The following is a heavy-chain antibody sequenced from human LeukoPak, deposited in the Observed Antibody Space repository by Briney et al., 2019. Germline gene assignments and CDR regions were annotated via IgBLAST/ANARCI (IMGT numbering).Heavy chain of an antibody. D-gene: IGHD3-10*01. CDR3: GGYHSESPAP. V-gene: IGHV3-53*01. CDR1: GFTINTNY. J-gene: IGHJ5*02. CDR2: IYTGNST. Sequence: PGGSLRLSCAASGFTINTNYMSWVRQAPGKGLEWVSGIYTGNSTIYADSVRGRFTISRDNSKNTFYLQMNSLRAEDTAVYYCGGYHSESPAPWGQGTLVTVSS.